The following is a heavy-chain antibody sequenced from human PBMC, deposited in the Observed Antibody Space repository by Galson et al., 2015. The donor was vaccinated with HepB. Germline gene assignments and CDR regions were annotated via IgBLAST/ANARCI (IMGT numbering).Heavy chain of an antibody. V-gene: IGHV3-30*04. J-gene: IGHJ4*02. CDR3: ARDVFYSSSY. D-gene: IGHD6-6*01. CDR1: GFTFSGYA. CDR2: ISYDGSNK. Sequence: SLRLSCAASGFTFSGYAMHWVRQAPGKGLEWVAVISYDGSNKYYADSVKGRFTISRDNSKNTLYLQMNSLRAEDTAVYYCARDVFYSSSYWGQGTLATVSS.